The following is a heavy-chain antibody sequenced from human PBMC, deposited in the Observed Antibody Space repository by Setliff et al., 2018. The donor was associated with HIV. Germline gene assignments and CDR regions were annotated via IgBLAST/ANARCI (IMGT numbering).Heavy chain of an antibody. V-gene: IGHV4-59*01. CDR2: IYYSGST. J-gene: IGHJ4*02. CDR3: ARGPSLQTTRFDY. CDR1: GGSISRYY. Sequence: SETLSLTCTVSGGSISRYYWSWIRQLPGKGLEWIGYIYYSGSTNYNPSLKSRVTISVDTSKNQFSLKLTSVTAADTAVYYCARGPSLQTTRFDYWGQGTLVTVSS.